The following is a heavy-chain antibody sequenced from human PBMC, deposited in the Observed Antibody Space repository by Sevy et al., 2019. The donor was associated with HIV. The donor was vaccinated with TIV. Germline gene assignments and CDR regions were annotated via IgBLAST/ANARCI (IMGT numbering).Heavy chain of an antibody. V-gene: IGHV4-38-2*01. CDR1: GYSISSGYY. D-gene: IGHD1-26*01. J-gene: IGHJ4*02. CDR2: IYHSGST. Sequence: SETLSLTCAVSGYSISSGYYWGWIRQSPGKGLEWIGSIYHSGSTYYNPSLKSRVTISVDTSKNQFSLKLSSVTAADTAVYYCARAGELILGWYFDYWGQGTLVTVSS. CDR3: ARAGELILGWYFDY.